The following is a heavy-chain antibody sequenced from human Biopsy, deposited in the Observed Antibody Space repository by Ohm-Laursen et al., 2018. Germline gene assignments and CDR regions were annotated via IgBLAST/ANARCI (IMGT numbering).Heavy chain of an antibody. CDR1: GYSISSDYR. CDR2: IFKDGNT. D-gene: IGHD6-19*01. Sequence: PSETLSLICAVSGYSISSDYRWGWIRQAPGKTLEWLGNIFKDGNTHYNPSLRSRLIISIDTSKNQFSLMMTSVSGADTAVYFCARVGSGWAPFDKWGPGTLVTVSS. J-gene: IGHJ4*02. V-gene: IGHV4-38-2*01. CDR3: ARVGSGWAPFDK.